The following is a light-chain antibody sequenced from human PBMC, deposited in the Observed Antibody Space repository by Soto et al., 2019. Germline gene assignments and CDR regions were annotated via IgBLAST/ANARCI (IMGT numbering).Light chain of an antibody. CDR1: QRLTNSF. CDR2: DTS. J-gene: IGKJ5*01. Sequence: EVVLTQSPGTPFLSPGERATLSCRASQRLTNSFMAWYQQKPGQAPRLLIYDTSSRASGIPDRFSGSGAGTDFTLTISRLETEDFAVFYCQQYGTSEIIFGQGTRLEIK. V-gene: IGKV3-20*01. CDR3: QQYGTSEII.